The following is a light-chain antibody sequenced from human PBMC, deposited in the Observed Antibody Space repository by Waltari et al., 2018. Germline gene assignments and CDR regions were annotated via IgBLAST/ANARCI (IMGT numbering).Light chain of an antibody. CDR1: QSLLHSNGYNY. CDR3: MQALHTPPT. Sequence: DIVVTQSPLSLPVTPGEPASISCRSSQSLLHSNGYNYLDWYLQKPGQSPQLLIYLASNRVSGVPYRFSGGGSGTDFALKISRVEAEDVGVYYCMQALHTPPTFGQGTKVEIK. CDR2: LAS. V-gene: IGKV2-28*01. J-gene: IGKJ1*01.